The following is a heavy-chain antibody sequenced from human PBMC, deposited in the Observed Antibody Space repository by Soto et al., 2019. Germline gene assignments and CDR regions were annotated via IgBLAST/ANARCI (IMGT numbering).Heavy chain of an antibody. CDR2: ISAYNGNT. V-gene: IGHV1-18*01. CDR1: GYTFTSDG. J-gene: IGHJ4*02. D-gene: IGHD3-22*01. Sequence: QVQLVQSGAEVKKPGASVKVSCKPSGYTFTSDGISWVRQATGQGLAWLGWISAYNGNTNYAQKLQGRVTMTTDTSTSTAYMELRSLRSDDTAVYYCARERYDSSGYYYFDYWGQGTLVTVSS. CDR3: ARERYDSSGYYYFDY.